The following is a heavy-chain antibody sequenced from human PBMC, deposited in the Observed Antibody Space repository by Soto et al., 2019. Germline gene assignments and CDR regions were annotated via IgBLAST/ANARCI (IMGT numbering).Heavy chain of an antibody. V-gene: IGHV3-30*18. Sequence: QVQLVESGGGVVQPGGSLRLSCAASGFTFSSFGIHWVRQAPGKGLEWVAVISYDGIDKNYGDSVKGRFTISRENSKKMVYLQMNSLRAEDTAVYYCAKDLREMATIRPDYWGQGSLVTVSS. D-gene: IGHD5-12*01. J-gene: IGHJ4*02. CDR1: GFTFSSFG. CDR3: AKDLREMATIRPDY. CDR2: ISYDGIDK.